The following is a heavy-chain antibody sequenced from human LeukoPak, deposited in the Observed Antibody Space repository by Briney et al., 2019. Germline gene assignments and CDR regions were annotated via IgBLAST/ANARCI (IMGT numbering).Heavy chain of an antibody. J-gene: IGHJ3*02. Sequence: PGGSLRLSCAASGFTFSSYEMNWVRQAPGKGLEWVSYISSSGSTIYYADSVKGRFTISRDNAKNSPYLQMNSLRAEDTAVYYCARDTAYWFGEGTGAFDIWGQGTMVTVSS. CDR2: ISSSGSTI. CDR3: ARDTAYWFGEGTGAFDI. D-gene: IGHD3-10*01. V-gene: IGHV3-48*03. CDR1: GFTFSSYE.